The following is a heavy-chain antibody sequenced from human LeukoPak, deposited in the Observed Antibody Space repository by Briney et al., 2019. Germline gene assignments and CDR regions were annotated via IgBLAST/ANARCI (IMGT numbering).Heavy chain of an antibody. D-gene: IGHD1-26*01. V-gene: IGHV4-59*01. CDR1: GGSISSYY. CDR2: IYYSGST. Sequence: LETLSLTCTVSGGSISSYYWSWIRQPPGKGLEWIGYIYYSGSTNYNPSLKSRVTISVDTSKNQFSLKLSSVTAADTAVYYRARVYRGSYLIDYWGQGTLVTVSS. CDR3: ARVYRGSYLIDY. J-gene: IGHJ4*02.